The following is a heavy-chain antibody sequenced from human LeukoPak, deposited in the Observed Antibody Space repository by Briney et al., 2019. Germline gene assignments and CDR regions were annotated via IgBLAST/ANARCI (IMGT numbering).Heavy chain of an antibody. CDR2: INPNSGGT. CDR1: GYTFTGYY. J-gene: IGHJ4*02. D-gene: IGHD2-2*01. V-gene: IGHV1-2*02. Sequence: ASVKVSCKASGYTFTGYYIHWVRQAPGQGLARMGWINPNSGGTNYAQKFQGRVTMTRDTSISTAYMELSRLRSDDTAVYYCAPLNLGYCSSTSCRGGYWGQGILVTVSS. CDR3: APLNLGYCSSTSCRGGY.